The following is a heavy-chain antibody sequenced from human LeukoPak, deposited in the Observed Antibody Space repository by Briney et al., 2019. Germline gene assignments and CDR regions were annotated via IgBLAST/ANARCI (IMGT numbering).Heavy chain of an antibody. CDR2: IYYSGST. D-gene: IGHD3-9*01. Sequence: SETLSLTCTVSGGSISSSSYYWGWIRQPPGKGLEWIGSIYYSGSTYYNPSLKSRVTISVDTSKNQFSLKLSSVTAADTAVYYCARQAPYDILTGYYLKGYFDLWGRGTLVTVSS. CDR3: ARQAPYDILTGYYLKGYFDL. J-gene: IGHJ2*01. CDR1: GGSISSSSYY. V-gene: IGHV4-39*01.